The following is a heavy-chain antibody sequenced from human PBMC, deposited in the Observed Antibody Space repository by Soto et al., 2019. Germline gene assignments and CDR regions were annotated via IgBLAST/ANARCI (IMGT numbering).Heavy chain of an antibody. Sequence: GGSLRLSCAASGFTFSSYSMNWVRQAPGKGLEWVSSISSSSSYIYYADSVKGRFTISRDNAKNSLYLQMNSLRAEDTAVYYCARKVAVAGSPSYGMDVWGQGTTVTVSS. CDR1: GFTFSSYS. CDR2: ISSSSSYI. J-gene: IGHJ6*02. CDR3: ARKVAVAGSPSYGMDV. D-gene: IGHD6-19*01. V-gene: IGHV3-21*04.